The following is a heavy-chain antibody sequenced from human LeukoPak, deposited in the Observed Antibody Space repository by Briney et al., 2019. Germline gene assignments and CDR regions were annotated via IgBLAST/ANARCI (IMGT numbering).Heavy chain of an antibody. D-gene: IGHD1/OR15-1a*01. CDR3: ARGEQYYYYYYMDV. J-gene: IGHJ6*03. Sequence: ASVTVSCKASGRTFSSYAISWVRQAPGQGLEWMGGIIPIFGTANYAQKFQGRVTITADESTSTAYMELSSLRSEDTAVYYCARGEQYYYYYYMDVWGKGTTVTVSS. CDR2: IIPIFGTA. CDR1: GRTFSSYA. V-gene: IGHV1-69*13.